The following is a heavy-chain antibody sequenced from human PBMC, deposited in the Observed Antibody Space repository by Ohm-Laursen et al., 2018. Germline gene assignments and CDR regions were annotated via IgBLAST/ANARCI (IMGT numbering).Heavy chain of an antibody. V-gene: IGHV3-23*01. D-gene: IGHD3-3*01. CDR1: GFTFSSYA. CDR2: ISGSGGGT. CDR3: ARARDTYYDFWSGSAPYYYGTDV. J-gene: IGHJ6*02. Sequence: SLSLSCAASGFTFSSYAMSWVRQAPGKGLEWVSAISGSGGGTYYADSVKGRFTISRDNSKNTLYPQMNSLRAEDTAVYYCARARDTYYDFWSGSAPYYYGTDVWGQGTTVTVSS.